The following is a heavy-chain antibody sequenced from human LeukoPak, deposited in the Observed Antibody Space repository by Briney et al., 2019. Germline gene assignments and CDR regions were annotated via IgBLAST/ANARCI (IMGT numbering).Heavy chain of an antibody. CDR3: ASVAPITTGGGFDY. D-gene: IGHD3-22*01. CDR2: ISYDGSNK. Sequence: GRSLRLSCAASGFTFSSYAMHWVRQAPGKGLEWVAVISYDGSNKYYADSVKGRFTISRDNSKNTLYLQMNSLRAEDTAVYYCASVAPITTGGGFDYWGQGALVTVSS. CDR1: GFTFSSYA. V-gene: IGHV3-30*04. J-gene: IGHJ4*02.